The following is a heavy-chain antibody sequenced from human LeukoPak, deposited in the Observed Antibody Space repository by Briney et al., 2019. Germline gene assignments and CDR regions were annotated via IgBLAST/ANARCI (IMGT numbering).Heavy chain of an antibody. V-gene: IGHV4-38-2*02. J-gene: IGHJ4*02. Sequence: SETLSLTCTVSGHSIFSNYYHWGWIRQPPGKGPEWIASVHHSGTASYNPSLKSRFTISVDTSENQFSLKLSSVTAADTAVYYCASEHSSSPFFWSQGTLVTVSS. D-gene: IGHD6-6*01. CDR1: GHSIFSNYY. CDR2: VHHSGTA. CDR3: ASEHSSSPFF.